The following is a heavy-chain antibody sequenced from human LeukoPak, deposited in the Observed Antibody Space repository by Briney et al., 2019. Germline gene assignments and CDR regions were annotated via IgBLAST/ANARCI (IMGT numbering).Heavy chain of an antibody. V-gene: IGHV3-30*03. CDR3: ARDFDPAAAGYYFHS. CDR2: ISYNGNDR. D-gene: IGHD6-13*01. CDR1: GFTFSTYG. Sequence: GGSLRLSCAASGFTFSTYGMHWVRQAPGKGLEWVAVISYNGNDRYYADFVKGRFTISRDNSKNTLYLQMNSLIPDDTAVFYCARDFDPAAAGYYFHSWGQGTLVTVSS. J-gene: IGHJ4*02.